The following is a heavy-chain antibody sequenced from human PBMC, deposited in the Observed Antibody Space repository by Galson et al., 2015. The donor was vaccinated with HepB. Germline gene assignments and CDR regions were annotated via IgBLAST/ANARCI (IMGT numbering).Heavy chain of an antibody. CDR1: GFTVSSNY. D-gene: IGHD3/OR15-3a*01. CDR2: IYSGGST. V-gene: IGHV3-66*01. J-gene: IGHJ4*02. Sequence: SLRLSCAASGFTVSSNYMSWVRQAPGKGLEWVSVIYSGGSTYYADSVKGRFTISRDNSKNTLYLQMNSLRAEDTAVYYCARVVFGRGGYPNFDYWGQGTLVTVSS. CDR3: ARVVFGRGGYPNFDY.